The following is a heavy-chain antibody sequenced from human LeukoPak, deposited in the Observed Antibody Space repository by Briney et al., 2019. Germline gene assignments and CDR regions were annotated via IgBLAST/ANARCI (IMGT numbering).Heavy chain of an antibody. V-gene: IGHV3-23*01. CDR3: AKVRVVGDYNWFFDL. Sequence: GGSLRLSCAASGFTFSNYGMSWVRRAPGKGLEWVSAIIGSGASAYYADSVKGRFTLSRDNSRNTLHLQMNGLRGEDTAIYHCAKVRVVGDYNWFFDLWGRGTQVTVSS. CDR2: IIGSGASA. D-gene: IGHD4-17*01. CDR1: GFTFSNYG. J-gene: IGHJ2*01.